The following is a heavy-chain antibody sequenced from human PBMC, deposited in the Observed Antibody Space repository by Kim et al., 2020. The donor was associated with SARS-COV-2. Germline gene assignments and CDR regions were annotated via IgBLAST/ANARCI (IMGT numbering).Heavy chain of an antibody. D-gene: IGHD4-17*01. CDR1: GFTFSSYG. Sequence: GGSLRLSCAASGFTFSSYGMHWVRQAPGKGLEWVTVISYDGVNTYYADSVKGRFTISRDNPKNTLYLQMNSLRAEDTAVYYCAKDHLYGDYYYYYGMDV. CDR3: AKDHLYGDYYYYYGMDV. CDR2: ISYDGVNT. J-gene: IGHJ6*01. V-gene: IGHV3-30*18.